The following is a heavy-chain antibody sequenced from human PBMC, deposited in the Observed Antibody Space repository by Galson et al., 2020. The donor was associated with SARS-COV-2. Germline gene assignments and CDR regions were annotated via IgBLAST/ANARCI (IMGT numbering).Heavy chain of an antibody. CDR3: ARDISTYYYDGSGYQFDH. D-gene: IGHD3-22*01. V-gene: IGHV1-18*01. CDR2: ISGYNGNT. Sequence: LEWVGWISGYNGNTNYAQKFRDRVTLTTDTSTSTAYMELRSLRPDDTAVYYCARDISTYYYDGSGYQFDHWGQGTLVTVS. J-gene: IGHJ4*02.